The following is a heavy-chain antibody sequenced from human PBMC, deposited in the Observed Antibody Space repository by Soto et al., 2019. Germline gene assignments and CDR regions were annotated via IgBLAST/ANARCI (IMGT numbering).Heavy chain of an antibody. J-gene: IGHJ6*02. Sequence: QVQLVQSGAEVKKPGSSVKVSCKASGGTFSSYAISWVRQAPGQGLEWMGGIIPIFGTANYAQKFQGRVTIPADESTSTAYMELSSLRSEETAVYYCARGYSSTHTVYYYGMDVWGQGTTVTVSS. D-gene: IGHD6-13*01. CDR1: GGTFSSYA. V-gene: IGHV1-69*12. CDR3: ARGYSSTHTVYYYGMDV. CDR2: IIPIFGTA.